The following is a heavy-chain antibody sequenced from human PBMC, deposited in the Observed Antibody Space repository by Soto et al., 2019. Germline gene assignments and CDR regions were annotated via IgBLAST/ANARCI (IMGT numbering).Heavy chain of an antibody. CDR2: IYYSGST. CDR3: ARLLWSRGDWFDP. J-gene: IGHJ5*02. CDR1: GGSISSYY. V-gene: IGHV4-59*08. D-gene: IGHD3-10*01. Sequence: QVQLQESGPGLVKPSETLSFTCTVSGGSISSYYWSWIRQPPGKGLEWIGYIYYSGSTNYNPSLKSRVTISVDTSKNQFSLKLSSVTAADTAVYYCARLLWSRGDWFDPWGQGTLVTVSS.